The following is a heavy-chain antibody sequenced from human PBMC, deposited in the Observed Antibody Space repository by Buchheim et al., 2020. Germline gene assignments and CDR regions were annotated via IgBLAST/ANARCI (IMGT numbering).Heavy chain of an antibody. CDR3: ARARILPSMDV. Sequence: QVQLVESGGGVVQPGRSLRLSCAASGFTFSSYAMHWVRQAPGKGLEWVAVISYDGSNKYYADSVKGRFTISRDNSNNTLYLQMNSLRAEDTAVYYCARARILPSMDVWGQGTT. CDR2: ISYDGSNK. J-gene: IGHJ6*02. CDR1: GFTFSSYA. V-gene: IGHV3-30*01. D-gene: IGHD2-15*01.